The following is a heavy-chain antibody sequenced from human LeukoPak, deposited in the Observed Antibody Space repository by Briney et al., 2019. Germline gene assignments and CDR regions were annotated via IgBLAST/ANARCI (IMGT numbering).Heavy chain of an antibody. V-gene: IGHV3-9*01. CDR1: GFTFDDYA. J-gene: IGHJ4*02. CDR2: ISWAGGDI. Sequence: PGRSLRLSCAASGFTFDDYAMHWVRQGPGKGLEWVSGISWAGGDIGYADSVKGRFTISRDNAKNSLYLQMNSLRADDTALYYCAKDFYGTSSAAFDSWGQGTLVTVSS. CDR3: AKDFYGTSSAAFDS. D-gene: IGHD6-6*01.